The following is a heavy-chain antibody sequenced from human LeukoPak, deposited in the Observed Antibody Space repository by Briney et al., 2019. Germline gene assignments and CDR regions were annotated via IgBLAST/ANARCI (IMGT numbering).Heavy chain of an antibody. J-gene: IGHJ6*02. CDR1: GYTFTSYA. CDR2: ISTYSGNT. Sequence: ASVKVSCKPSGYTFTSYALSWVRQAPGQGLEWMGWISTYSGNTNYAQKLQGRITMTIETSTSTAYMELRSLRSDDTAVYYCARERSGYSGYDLTLPYGMDVWGQGTTVTVSS. CDR3: ARERSGYSGYDLTLPYGMDV. V-gene: IGHV1-18*01. D-gene: IGHD5-12*01.